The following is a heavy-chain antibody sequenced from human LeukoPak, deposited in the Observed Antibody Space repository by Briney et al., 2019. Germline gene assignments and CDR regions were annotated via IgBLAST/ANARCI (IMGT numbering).Heavy chain of an antibody. CDR2: IIPIFGTA. Sequence: SVKVSCKASGGTFSIYAINWVRQAPGQGLEWMGGIIPIFGTANYAQKFQGRVTITADESTNTTYMELSSLRSEDTAVYYCARDYIKNGGNPHFDYWGQGTLVTVSS. CDR3: ARDYIKNGGNPHFDY. J-gene: IGHJ4*02. D-gene: IGHD4-23*01. CDR1: GGTFSIYA. V-gene: IGHV1-69*13.